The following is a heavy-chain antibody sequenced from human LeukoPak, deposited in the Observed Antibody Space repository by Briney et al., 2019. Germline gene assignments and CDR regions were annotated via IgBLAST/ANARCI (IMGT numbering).Heavy chain of an antibody. CDR2: MSPNSGDT. CDR1: GYTFTSYD. J-gene: IGHJ4*02. V-gene: IGHV1-8*01. CDR3: ARGPPNWGYDY. Sequence: ASVKVSCKASGYTFTSYDFNWVRQATGQRPEWMGWMSPNSGDTGYAQRFQDRVTMTKNTSISTAYMELSSLRSDDTAVYYCARGPPNWGYDYWGPGTLVTVSS. D-gene: IGHD7-27*01.